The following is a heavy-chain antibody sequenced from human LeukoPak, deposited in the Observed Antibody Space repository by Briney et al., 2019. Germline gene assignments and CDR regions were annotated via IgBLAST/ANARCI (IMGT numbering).Heavy chain of an antibody. V-gene: IGHV3-23*01. CDR1: GFTFSSYA. Sequence: GGSLRLSCAASGFTFSSYAMSWVRQAPGKGLEWVSAISGSGGSTYYADSVKGRFTISRDNSKNTLYLQMNSLRAEDTAVYYCAKGVEKVVTLVPLADYWGQGTLVTVSS. J-gene: IGHJ4*02. D-gene: IGHD4-23*01. CDR2: ISGSGGST. CDR3: AKGVEKVVTLVPLADY.